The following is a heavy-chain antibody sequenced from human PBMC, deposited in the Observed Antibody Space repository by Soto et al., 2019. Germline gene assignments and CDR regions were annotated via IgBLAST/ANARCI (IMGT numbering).Heavy chain of an antibody. CDR1: GGSISSDY. V-gene: IGHV4-59*08. D-gene: IGHD4-17*01. CDR2: IYYSGST. CDR3: ARRYGPGFDY. Sequence: AETLSLTCTVSGGSISSDYWCWIRQPAGKGLEWIGYIYYSGSTNYDPALKSRVTISVDTSKNQFSLKLSSVTFADTAVYYCARRYGPGFDYWGQGTLVTVSS. J-gene: IGHJ4*02.